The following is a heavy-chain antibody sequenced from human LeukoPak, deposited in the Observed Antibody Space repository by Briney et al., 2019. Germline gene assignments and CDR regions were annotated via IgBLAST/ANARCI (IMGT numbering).Heavy chain of an antibody. CDR3: ARDHSGYCSSTSCLYGMDV. J-gene: IGHJ6*02. Sequence: ASVKVSRKASGYTFTSYGISWVRQAPGQGLEWMGWISAYNGNTNYAQKLQGRVTMTTDTSTSTAYMELRSLRSDDTAVYYCARDHSGYCSSTSCLYGMDVWGQGTTVTVSS. V-gene: IGHV1-18*01. D-gene: IGHD2-2*01. CDR2: ISAYNGNT. CDR1: GYTFTSYG.